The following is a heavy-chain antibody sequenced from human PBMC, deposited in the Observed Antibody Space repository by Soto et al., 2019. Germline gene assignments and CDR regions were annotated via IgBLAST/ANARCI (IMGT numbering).Heavy chain of an antibody. Sequence: ASGKGSCKASGYSFTCYYMHWVRQAPGQGLEWMGWINPNSGGTNYAQKFQGRVTMTRDTSISTAYMELSRLRSDDTAVYYCARLYSSSWYSRHFDYWGQGTLVPVSS. J-gene: IGHJ4*02. V-gene: IGHV1-2*02. CDR1: GYSFTCYY. CDR2: INPNSGGT. D-gene: IGHD6-13*01. CDR3: ARLYSSSWYSRHFDY.